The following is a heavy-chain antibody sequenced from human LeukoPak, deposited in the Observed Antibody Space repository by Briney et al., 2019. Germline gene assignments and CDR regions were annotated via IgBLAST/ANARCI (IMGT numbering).Heavy chain of an antibody. J-gene: IGHJ4*02. D-gene: IGHD1-26*01. CDR2: IYYSGST. V-gene: IGHV4-59*12. CDR1: GGSISSYY. Sequence: PSETLSLTCTVSGGSISSYYWSWIRQPPGKGLEWIGYIYYSGSTNYNPSLKSRVTMSVDTSRNQFSLKMSSVTATDTAVYYCARSGGSGTYYDGSFDYWGQGTLVTVSS. CDR3: ARSGGSGTYYDGSFDY.